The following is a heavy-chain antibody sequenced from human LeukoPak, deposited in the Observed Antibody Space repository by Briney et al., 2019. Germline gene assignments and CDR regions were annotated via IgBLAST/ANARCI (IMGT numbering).Heavy chain of an antibody. CDR3: ARGDYYGSGTYYKKTVDY. V-gene: IGHV1-69*05. D-gene: IGHD3-10*01. J-gene: IGHJ4*02. CDR1: GGTFSSYA. Sequence: ASVKVSCKASGGTFSSYAISWVRQAPGQGLEWMGGIIPIFGTANYAQKLQGRVTMTTDTSTSTAYMELRSLRSDDTAVYYCARGDYYGSGTYYKKTVDYWGQGTLVTVSS. CDR2: IIPIFGTA.